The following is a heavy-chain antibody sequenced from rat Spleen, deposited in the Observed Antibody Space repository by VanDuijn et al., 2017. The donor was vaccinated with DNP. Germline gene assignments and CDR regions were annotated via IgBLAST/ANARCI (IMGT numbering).Heavy chain of an antibody. CDR3: VGGARESGYRWFAS. D-gene: IGHD4-3*01. CDR2: INKDSSTI. CDR1: GFNFNDYW. Sequence: EVKLVESGGGLVQPGSSLKLSCAASGFNFNDYWMGWVRQAPGTGLEWIGQINKDSSTINYSPSLREKFTISRDNAQNTLHLEMSKLGSDDTASYYCVGGARESGYRWFASWGQGTLVTVSS. J-gene: IGHJ3*01. V-gene: IGHV4-2*01.